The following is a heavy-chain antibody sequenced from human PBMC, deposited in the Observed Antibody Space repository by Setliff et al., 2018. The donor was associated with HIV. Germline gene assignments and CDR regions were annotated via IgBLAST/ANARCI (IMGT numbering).Heavy chain of an antibody. CDR1: GYSFINYA. CDR3: ARPLTTSYNFWGDAFAI. CDR2: INTQTGSP. J-gene: IGHJ3*02. Sequence: ASVKVSCKASGYSFINYAMNWVRQAPGQGLEWMGWINTQTGSPTYAQAFTGRFVFSVDTSVTTAYLQISGLKADDTAVYYCARPLTTSYNFWGDAFAIWGEGTMVTVSS. V-gene: IGHV7-4-1*02. D-gene: IGHD3-3*01.